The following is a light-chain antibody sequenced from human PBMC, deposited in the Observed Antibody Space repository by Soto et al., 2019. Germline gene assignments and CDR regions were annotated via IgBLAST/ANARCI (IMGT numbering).Light chain of an antibody. CDR3: QQTFSTSIT. CDR2: DVS. CDR1: RDINNF. Sequence: DIPLTQSPSSLSASVGDSVTITCLASRDINNFLNWYQQKSGEAPHLLVYDVSTLHTGVPSRFSGSGSETDFTLTIRGLQPEDSATYYCQQTFSTSITFGQGTRLEIK. V-gene: IGKV1-39*01. J-gene: IGKJ5*01.